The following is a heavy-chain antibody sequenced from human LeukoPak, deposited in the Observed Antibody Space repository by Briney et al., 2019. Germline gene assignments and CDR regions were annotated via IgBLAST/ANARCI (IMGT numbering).Heavy chain of an antibody. CDR2: IYYSGST. Sequence: SDTLSLTCTVSGGSISSSTYYWDWIRRPPGKGLEWIGSIYYSGSTYYNPSLKSRVTISVDTSKNQFSLKLSSVTAADTAVYYCARRDWGQYYFDYWGQGTLVTVSS. CDR1: GGSISSSTYY. D-gene: IGHD7-27*01. V-gene: IGHV4-39*01. CDR3: ARRDWGQYYFDY. J-gene: IGHJ4*02.